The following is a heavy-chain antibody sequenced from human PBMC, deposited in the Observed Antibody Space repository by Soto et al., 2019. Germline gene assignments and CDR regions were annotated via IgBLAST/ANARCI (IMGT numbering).Heavy chain of an antibody. CDR1: GDCIRSYY. V-gene: IGHV4-59*01. CDR2: INYSVFT. CDR3: ERARGGEVMGASFHI. J-gene: IGHJ3*02. D-gene: IGHD1-26*01. Sequence: XATLSLSCTVCGDCIRSYYLNWIRQSPGKGLEWIGYINYSVFTNYNPDLKSRVTISLHSSKTHFSLKMNSVTASDTAVYFSERARGGEVMGASFHISGQGTMVTGS.